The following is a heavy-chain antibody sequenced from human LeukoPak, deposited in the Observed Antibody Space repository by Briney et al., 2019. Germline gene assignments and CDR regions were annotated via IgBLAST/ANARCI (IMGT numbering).Heavy chain of an antibody. D-gene: IGHD1-14*01. Sequence: SETLSLTCTVSGVSISSYYWGWIRQPPGKGLEWIGSIYYSGSTYYNPSLKSRVTISVDTSKNQFSLKLSSVTAADTAVYYCARAVRNYYYYYMDVWGKGTTVTVSS. J-gene: IGHJ6*03. CDR1: GVSISSYY. CDR3: ARAVRNYYYYYMDV. V-gene: IGHV4-39*07. CDR2: IYYSGST.